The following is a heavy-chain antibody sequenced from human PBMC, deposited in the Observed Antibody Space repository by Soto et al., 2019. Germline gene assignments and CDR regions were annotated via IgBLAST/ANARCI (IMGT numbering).Heavy chain of an antibody. Sequence: SLRLSCAASGFTFSSYWMHWVRQAPGKGLVWVSRINSDGSSTSYADSVKGRFTISRENAKNTLYLQMNSLRAEDTAVYYCATSSIGEEYYYMDVWGKGTTVTVSS. V-gene: IGHV3-74*01. CDR3: ATSSIGEEYYYMDV. CDR1: GFTFSSYW. J-gene: IGHJ6*03. CDR2: INSDGSST. D-gene: IGHD3-10*01.